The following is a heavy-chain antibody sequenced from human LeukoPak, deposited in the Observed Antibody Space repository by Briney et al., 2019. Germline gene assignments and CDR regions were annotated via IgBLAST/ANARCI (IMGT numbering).Heavy chain of an antibody. D-gene: IGHD4/OR15-4a*01. V-gene: IGHV3-23*01. CDR3: AKDRGSNYQFPYWFDP. Sequence: XXXXXXXVXXAPGKGXXXVXAISGSGGSTYYADSVKGRFTISRDNSKNTLYLQMNSLRAEDTAVYYCAKDRGSNYQFPYWFDPWGQGTLVTVSS. J-gene: IGHJ5*02. CDR2: ISGSGGST. CDR1: XXXX.